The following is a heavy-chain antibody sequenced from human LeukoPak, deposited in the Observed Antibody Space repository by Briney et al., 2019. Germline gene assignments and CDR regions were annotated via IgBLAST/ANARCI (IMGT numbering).Heavy chain of an antibody. CDR1: GFTFDDYA. D-gene: IGHD6-6*01. V-gene: IGHV3-43D*03. Sequence: GGSLRLSCAASGFTFDDYAMHWVRQAPGKGLKWVSLISWDGDSTYYPESVKGRFTISRDNSKNSLYLQTNSLRAEDAALYYCARGTEFHSSSELPFLDYWGQGTLVTVSS. CDR2: ISWDGDST. CDR3: ARGTEFHSSSELPFLDY. J-gene: IGHJ4*02.